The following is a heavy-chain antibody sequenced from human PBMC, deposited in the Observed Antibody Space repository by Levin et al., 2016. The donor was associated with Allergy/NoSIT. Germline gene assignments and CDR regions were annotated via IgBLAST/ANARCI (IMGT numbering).Heavy chain of an antibody. J-gene: IGHJ4*02. D-gene: IGHD6-19*01. V-gene: IGHV3-48*03. CDR2: ISSSGSTI. CDR3: ARAKYSSGWPKFDY. Sequence: GESLKISCTASGFTFGSSEMNWVRQAPGKGLEWVSYISSSGSTIYYADSVKGRFTISRDNAKNSLYLQMNSLRAEDTAVYYCARAKYSSGWPKFDYWGQGILVTVSS. CDR1: GFTFGSSE.